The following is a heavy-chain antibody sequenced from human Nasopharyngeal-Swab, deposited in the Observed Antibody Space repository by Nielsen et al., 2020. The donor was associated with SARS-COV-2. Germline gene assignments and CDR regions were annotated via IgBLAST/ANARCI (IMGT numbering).Heavy chain of an antibody. CDR2: ISGSGGST. CDR3: AKSSSTPYGMDV. Sequence: GESLKISCAASGFTFSSYAMSWVRQAPGKGLEWVSAISGSGGSTYYADSVKGRFTISRDNSKNTLYLQTNSLRAEDTAVYYCAKSSSTPYGMDVWGQGTTVTVSS. J-gene: IGHJ6*02. V-gene: IGHV3-23*01. CDR1: GFTFSSYA.